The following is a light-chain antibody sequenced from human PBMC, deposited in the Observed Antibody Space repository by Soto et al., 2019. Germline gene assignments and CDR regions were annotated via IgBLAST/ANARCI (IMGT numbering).Light chain of an antibody. CDR1: SXDIAKYNF. V-gene: IGLV2-23*03. Sequence: QSVLTQPASVSGSPGQSITISCTGASXDIAKYNFVSWYQQHPDKAPKLIIYEGNKRPSGISHRFSASNSGNPASLTISGLQAEDEADYYCCSYGGSSTFEVFGTGTKFTVL. CDR2: EGN. J-gene: IGLJ1*01. CDR3: CSYGGSSTFEV.